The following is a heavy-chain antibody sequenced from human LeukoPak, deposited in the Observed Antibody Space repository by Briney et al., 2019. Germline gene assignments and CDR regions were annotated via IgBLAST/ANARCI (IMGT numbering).Heavy chain of an antibody. CDR1: GTSITRTY. CDR2: VYDTGDT. D-gene: IGHD1-7*01. V-gene: IGHV4-59*08. CDR3: ARRATSGNYQMLHFDS. Sequence: SETLSLTCTVSGTSITRTYWSWLRQPPGRGLESVRYVYDTGDTNYNPSLKSRVTMSLDTSKNQFSLTLSSVTAADTAIYYCARRATSGNYQMLHFDSWGQGILVTVSS. J-gene: IGHJ4*02.